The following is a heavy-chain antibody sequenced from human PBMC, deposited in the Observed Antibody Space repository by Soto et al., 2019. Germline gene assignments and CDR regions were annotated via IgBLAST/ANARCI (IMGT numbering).Heavy chain of an antibody. CDR2: IYSGGST. D-gene: IGHD2-15*01. V-gene: IGHV3-53*02. CDR1: GFTVSDNY. Sequence: EVQLVETGGGLIQPGGSLRLSCAASGFTVSDNYMNWVRQAPGKGLEWVSVIYSGGSTYYTDSVKGRFTISRDNSKNTPYLQMNSLRAEDTAVYYCARGYPTGGNGLDVWGQGTTVTVSS. CDR3: ARGYPTGGNGLDV. J-gene: IGHJ6*02.